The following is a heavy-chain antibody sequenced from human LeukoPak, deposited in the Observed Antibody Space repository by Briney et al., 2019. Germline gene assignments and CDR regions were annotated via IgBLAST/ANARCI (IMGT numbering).Heavy chain of an antibody. J-gene: IGHJ4*02. CDR2: IYYSGST. Sequence: PSETLSLTCTVSGGSISSYYWSWIRQPPGKGLEWIGYIYYSGSTNYNPSLKSRVTISVDTSKNQLSLKLSSVTAADTAVYYCARNSIYCSGGSCYSDYWGQGTLVTVSS. CDR3: ARNSIYCSGGSCYSDY. CDR1: GGSISSYY. V-gene: IGHV4-59*08. D-gene: IGHD2-15*01.